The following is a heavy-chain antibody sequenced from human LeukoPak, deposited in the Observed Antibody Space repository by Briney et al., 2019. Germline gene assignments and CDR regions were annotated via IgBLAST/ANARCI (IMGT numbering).Heavy chain of an antibody. D-gene: IGHD1-26*01. Sequence: GGSLRLSCAASGFTLSSYEMSWVRQAPGKGLEWVSYISASDTSIYYADSVKGRFTFSRDNAKISVYLQMNSLRAEDTALYYCARAVEGTTYFDYWGQGTLVTVSS. CDR3: ARAVEGTTYFDY. CDR1: GFTLSSYE. CDR2: ISASDTSI. J-gene: IGHJ4*02. V-gene: IGHV3-48*03.